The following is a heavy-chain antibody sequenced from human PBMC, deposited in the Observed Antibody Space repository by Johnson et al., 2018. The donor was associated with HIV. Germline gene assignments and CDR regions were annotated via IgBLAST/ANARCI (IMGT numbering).Heavy chain of an antibody. J-gene: IGHJ3*02. Sequence: QVQLVESGEGVVQPGRSLRLSCAASGFTFSSYAMHWVRQAPGKGLEWVAVIWYDGSNKYYADSVKGRFTVSRDNYKNTLYLQMNSLRGEDTAVYYCAKDPRSSSWYWDAFDIWGQGTMVTVSS. V-gene: IGHV3-33*06. CDR1: GFTFSSYA. D-gene: IGHD6-13*01. CDR3: AKDPRSSSWYWDAFDI. CDR2: IWYDGSNK.